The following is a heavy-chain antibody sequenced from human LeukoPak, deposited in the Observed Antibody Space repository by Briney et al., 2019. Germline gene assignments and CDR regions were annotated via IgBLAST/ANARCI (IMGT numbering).Heavy chain of an antibody. Sequence: PSETLSLTCVVSGGSISSTSYYWGWIRPPPGKGLEWVGSIYYSGSTYYSPSLKSRVTISVDTSKNQFSLKLSSVNAADTAVYYCARLLRVGYCSTTTCNWFDPWGQGTLVTVSS. CDR3: ARLLRVGYCSTTTCNWFDP. D-gene: IGHD2-2*03. V-gene: IGHV4-39*07. J-gene: IGHJ5*02. CDR1: GGSISSTSYY. CDR2: IYYSGST.